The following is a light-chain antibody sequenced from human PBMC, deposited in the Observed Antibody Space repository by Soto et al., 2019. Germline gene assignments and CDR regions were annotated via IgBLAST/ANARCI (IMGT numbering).Light chain of an antibody. Sequence: QSALTKPAAVSGSPGQSITISCTGTSRDVGGYNFVSWYQHHPAKAPKLMIYDVSNRPSGVSNRYSGSKSGNTASLTISGLQAEDEAHYYCSSFTSSDTLVVFGGGTKVTVL. CDR1: SRDVGGYNF. J-gene: IGLJ2*01. CDR2: DVS. CDR3: SSFTSSDTLVV. V-gene: IGLV2-14*03.